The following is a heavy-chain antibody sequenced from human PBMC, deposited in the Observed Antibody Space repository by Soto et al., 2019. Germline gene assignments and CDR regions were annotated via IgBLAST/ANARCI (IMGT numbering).Heavy chain of an antibody. J-gene: IGHJ3*02. D-gene: IGHD6-19*01. Sequence: SLTCTVSGDSISSYYWSWIRQPPGEGLEWIGYIYYSGSTNYNPSLKSRVTISVDTSKNQFSLKLSSVTAADTAVYYCARVEQWLAIDAFDIWGQGTMVTVSS. CDR2: IYYSGST. CDR1: GDSISSYY. V-gene: IGHV4-59*12. CDR3: ARVEQWLAIDAFDI.